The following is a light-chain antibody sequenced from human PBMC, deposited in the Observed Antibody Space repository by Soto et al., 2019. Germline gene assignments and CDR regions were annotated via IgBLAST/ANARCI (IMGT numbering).Light chain of an antibody. CDR3: QSYDRSLSGSRV. V-gene: IGLV1-40*01. CDR2: DNT. J-gene: IGLJ1*01. Sequence: QSVLTQPPSVSGAPGKRVTISCTGSSSNIGAGYDVHWYQQLPGTAPKLLIYDNTNRPSGVPDRFSGSKSGTSASLAITGLQAEDEADYYCQSYDRSLSGSRVFGTGTKLTVL. CDR1: SSNIGAGYD.